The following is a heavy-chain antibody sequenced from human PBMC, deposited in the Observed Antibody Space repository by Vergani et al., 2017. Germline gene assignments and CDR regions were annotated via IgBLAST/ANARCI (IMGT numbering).Heavy chain of an antibody. D-gene: IGHD4-17*01. CDR2: TYYRSKWYN. V-gene: IGHV6-1*01. J-gene: IGHJ6*02. CDR1: GDSVSSNSAA. CDR3: ARHPRPINTTVTTEYYYYYGMDV. Sequence: QVQLQQSGPGLVKPSQTLPLTCAISGDSVSSNSAAWNWIRQSPSRGLEWLGRTYYRSKWYNDYAVSVKSRITINPDTSKNQFSLQLNSVTPEDTAVYYWARHPRPINTTVTTEYYYYYGMDVWGQGTTVTVSS.